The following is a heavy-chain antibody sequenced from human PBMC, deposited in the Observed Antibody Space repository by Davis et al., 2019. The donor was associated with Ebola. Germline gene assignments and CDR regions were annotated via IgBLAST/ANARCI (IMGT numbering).Heavy chain of an antibody. J-gene: IGHJ4*02. CDR2: ITSNGDRT. CDR1: GFTFTNYA. CDR3: ARDRAVGPTWLDY. Sequence: PGGSLRLSCAVSGFTFTNYAMHWVRQAPGKGLEFVSAITSNGDRTYYANSVKGRFTISRDNSKNMLFLQMGGLGAEDMAIYFCARDRAVGPTWLDYWGQGTLVTVSS. V-gene: IGHV3-64*01. D-gene: IGHD1-26*01.